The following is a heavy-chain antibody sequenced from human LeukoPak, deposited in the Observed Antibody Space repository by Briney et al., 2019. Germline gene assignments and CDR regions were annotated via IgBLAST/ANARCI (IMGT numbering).Heavy chain of an antibody. CDR2: ISSSRSYI. D-gene: IGHD3-10*02. V-gene: IGHV3-21*01. Sequence: PGGSLTLSCAASGLTFSSYSMNWVRQAPGKGLEWVASISSSRSYIYYADSVQGRFTISRDNAKNSLYLQMNSLRAEDTAVYYCAELGITMIGGVWGKGTTVTTSS. J-gene: IGHJ6*04. CDR3: AELGITMIGGV. CDR1: GLTFSSYS.